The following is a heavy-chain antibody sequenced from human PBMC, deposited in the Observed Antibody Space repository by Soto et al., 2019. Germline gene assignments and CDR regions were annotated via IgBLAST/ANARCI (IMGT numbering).Heavy chain of an antibody. J-gene: IGHJ5*02. CDR3: AKAPGYSGNWFDP. V-gene: IGHV4-30-2*01. CDR1: GGSISSGGYS. CDR2: IYHSGSI. D-gene: IGHD1-26*01. Sequence: PSETLSLTCAVSGGSISSGGYSWSWIRQPPGKGLEWIGYIYHSGSIYYKPSLKSRVTISVDRSKNQFSLKLSSVTAADTAVYYCAKAPGYSGNWFDPWGQGTLVTVSS.